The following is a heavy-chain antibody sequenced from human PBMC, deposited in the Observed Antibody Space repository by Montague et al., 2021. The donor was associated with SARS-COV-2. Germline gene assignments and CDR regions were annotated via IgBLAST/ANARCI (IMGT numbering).Heavy chain of an antibody. CDR1: GFSLTTPGVS. J-gene: IGHJ4*02. CDR2: IDWTHDQ. CDR3: ARNRLSVFDF. V-gene: IGHV2-70*01. D-gene: IGHD2/OR15-2a*01. Sequence: VLVKATKTLTLTCSFSGFSLTTPGVSVGWIRQPPGRALEWLALIDWTHDQYYSRSLGTRLTTSPGTSKSQVVLTLTNVDTVDTATYCCARNRLSVFDFWGQGTLVTVSA.